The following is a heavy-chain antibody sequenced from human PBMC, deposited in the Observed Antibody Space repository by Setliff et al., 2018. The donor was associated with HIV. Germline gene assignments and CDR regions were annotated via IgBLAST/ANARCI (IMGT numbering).Heavy chain of an antibody. J-gene: IGHJ6*02. D-gene: IGHD4-17*01. Sequence: KTSETLSLTCAVSGDSISGSYYWSLIRQPPGKGLEWIANIYPRGNIFPNGGTNYNPSLKGRVTIPLDTSKNQFSLKLNSVTAADTTIYYCARGGPTVAYGVDVWGQGTTVTVSS. CDR2: IYPRGNIFPNGGT. V-gene: IGHV4-38-2*01. CDR1: GDSISGSYY. CDR3: ARGGPTVAYGVDV.